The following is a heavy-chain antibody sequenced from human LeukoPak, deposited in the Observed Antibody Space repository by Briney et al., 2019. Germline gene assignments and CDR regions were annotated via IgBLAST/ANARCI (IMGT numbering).Heavy chain of an antibody. CDR3: ARRGYYMDV. CDR1: GGSISSYY. J-gene: IGHJ6*03. CDR2: IYYSGYT. Sequence: PSETLSLTCTVSGGSISSYYWSWIRQPPGKGLKWIGNIYYSGYTTYSPSLRSRVTISVDTSKNQFSLKLSSVTAADTAVYYCARRGYYMDVWGKGITVTVSS. V-gene: IGHV4-59*12.